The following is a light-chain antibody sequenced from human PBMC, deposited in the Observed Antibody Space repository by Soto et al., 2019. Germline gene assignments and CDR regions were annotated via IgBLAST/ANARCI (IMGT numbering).Light chain of an antibody. Sequence: DIVMTQSPDSLVVSLGERATINCESSQSVLYSSNNKNYLAWYQQKPGQPPKLLIYWASTREAGVPDRLSGSGSGTDFTLTISSLQADDVAVYYCQQYYSAPWTFGQGTKVEIK. J-gene: IGKJ1*01. CDR2: WAS. CDR3: QQYYSAPWT. CDR1: QSVLYSSNNKNY. V-gene: IGKV4-1*01.